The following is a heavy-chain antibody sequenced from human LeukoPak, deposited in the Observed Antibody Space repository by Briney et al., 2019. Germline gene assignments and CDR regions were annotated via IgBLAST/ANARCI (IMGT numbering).Heavy chain of an antibody. Sequence: SETLSLTCTVSGGSISSYYWGWIRQPPGKGLEWIGIIYYSGSTYYNPSLKSRVTISVDTSKNQFSLKLSSVTAADTAVYYCARHIKGLGSTKNDYFDYWGQGTLVTVSS. V-gene: IGHV4-39*01. CDR2: IYYSGST. CDR3: ARHIKGLGSTKNDYFDY. J-gene: IGHJ4*02. D-gene: IGHD3-16*01. CDR1: GGSISSYY.